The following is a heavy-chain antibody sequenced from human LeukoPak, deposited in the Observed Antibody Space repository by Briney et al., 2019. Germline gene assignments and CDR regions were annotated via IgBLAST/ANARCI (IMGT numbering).Heavy chain of an antibody. J-gene: IGHJ4*02. CDR1: GGSFSGYY. V-gene: IGHV4-34*01. CDR2: INHSGST. Sequence: SETLSLTCAVYGGSFSGYYWSWICQPPGKGLEWIGEINHSGSTNYNPSLKSRVTISVDTSKNQFSLKLSSVTAADTAVYYCARWAWYSALDYWGQGTLVTVSS. CDR3: ARWAWYSALDY. D-gene: IGHD6-13*01.